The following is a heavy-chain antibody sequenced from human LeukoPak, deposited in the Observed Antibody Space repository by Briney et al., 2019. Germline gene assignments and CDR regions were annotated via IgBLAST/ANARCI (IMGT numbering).Heavy chain of an antibody. Sequence: SGGSLRLSCAASGFTFSNAWMNRVRQAPGKGLEWVSSISSSSSYIYYADSVKGRFTFSRDNAKNSLYLQMNSLRAEDTAVYYCARHRTASDYWGQGTLVTVSS. V-gene: IGHV3-21*01. CDR1: GFTFSNAW. J-gene: IGHJ4*02. CDR3: ARHRTASDY. CDR2: ISSSSSYI. D-gene: IGHD3-16*02.